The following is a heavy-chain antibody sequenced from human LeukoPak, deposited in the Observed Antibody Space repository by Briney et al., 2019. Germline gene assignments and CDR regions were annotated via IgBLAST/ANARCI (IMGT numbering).Heavy chain of an antibody. CDR1: GYTFTSYD. V-gene: IGHV1-2*02. J-gene: IGHJ4*02. Sequence: ASGKVSCKASGYTFTSYDINWVRQATGQGLEWMGWINPNTGGTKFAQKFQGRLTLTRDTSINTAYMELNSLKSDDTAIYYCAKTPYGDYYDSWGQGTLVTVSS. CDR2: INPNTGGT. D-gene: IGHD4-17*01. CDR3: AKTPYGDYYDS.